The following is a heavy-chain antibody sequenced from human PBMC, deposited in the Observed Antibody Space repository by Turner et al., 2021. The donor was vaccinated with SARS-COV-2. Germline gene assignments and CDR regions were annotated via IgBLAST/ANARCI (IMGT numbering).Heavy chain of an antibody. CDR3: AKTHGAAAGTFDY. Sequence: EVKLLESGVGLVQPGGSLRLSCAASGFTFRSYAMSWVRQAPGKGLEWVSAISGSGGRTYYADSVKGRFTISRDNSKNTLYLQMNSLRAEDTAVYYCAKTHGAAAGTFDYWGQGTLVTVSS. D-gene: IGHD6-13*01. CDR1: GFTFRSYA. CDR2: ISGSGGRT. J-gene: IGHJ4*02. V-gene: IGHV3-23*01.